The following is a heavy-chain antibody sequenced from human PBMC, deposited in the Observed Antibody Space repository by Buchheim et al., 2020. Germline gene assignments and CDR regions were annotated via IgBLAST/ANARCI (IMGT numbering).Heavy chain of an antibody. CDR3: ARTVTKRDYYYGMDV. J-gene: IGHJ6*02. CDR1: GFTFSDYV. D-gene: IGHD4-17*01. CDR2: IDGSSWST. Sequence: EVQLLESGGDLVQPGGSLRLSCAASGFTFSDYVMSWVRQTPGKGLEWVSAIDGSSWSTWYADSVKGRFTISRDTSKNALYLQMNSLRDEDTAVYYCARTVTKRDYYYGMDVWGQGTT. V-gene: IGHV3-23*01.